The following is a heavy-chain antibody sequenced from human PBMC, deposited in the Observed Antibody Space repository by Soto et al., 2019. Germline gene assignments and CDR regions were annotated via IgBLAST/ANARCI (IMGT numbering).Heavy chain of an antibody. V-gene: IGHV3-30*18. CDR2: ISYDGSNK. J-gene: IGHJ4*02. Sequence: GGSLRLSCAASGFTFSSYGMHWVRQAPGKGLEWVAVISYDGSNKYYADSVKGRFTISRDNSKNTLYPQMNSLRAEDTAVYYCSKSGSYGLDYWGQGTLVTVSS. D-gene: IGHD5-18*01. CDR3: SKSGSYGLDY. CDR1: GFTFSSYG.